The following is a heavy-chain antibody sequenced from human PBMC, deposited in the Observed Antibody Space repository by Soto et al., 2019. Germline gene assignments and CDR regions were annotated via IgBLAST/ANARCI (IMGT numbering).Heavy chain of an antibody. D-gene: IGHD5-18*01. CDR1: GGTFSSYT. CDR3: AEDRGYSSGLPGDY. J-gene: IGHJ4*02. CDR2: IIPILGIA. Sequence: QVQLVQSGAEVKKPGSSVKVSCKASGGTFSSYTISWVRQAPGQGLEWMGRIIPILGIANYAQKFQGRVTITADKSTSTAYMELSSLRSEDTAVYYCAEDRGYSSGLPGDYWGQGTLVTVSS. V-gene: IGHV1-69*02.